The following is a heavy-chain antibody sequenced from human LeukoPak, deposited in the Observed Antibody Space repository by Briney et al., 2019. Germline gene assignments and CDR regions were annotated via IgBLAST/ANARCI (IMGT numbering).Heavy chain of an antibody. V-gene: IGHV3-30*01. CDR3: ARDFKGGGYYYYYYMDV. Sequence: GGSLRLSCAASGFTFSSYAMHWVRQAPGKGLEWVAVISYDGSNKYYADSVKGRFTISRDNSKNTLYLQMNSLRAEDTAVYYRARDFKGGGYYYYYYMDVWGKGTTVTVSS. D-gene: IGHD6-25*01. CDR1: GFTFSSYA. J-gene: IGHJ6*03. CDR2: ISYDGSNK.